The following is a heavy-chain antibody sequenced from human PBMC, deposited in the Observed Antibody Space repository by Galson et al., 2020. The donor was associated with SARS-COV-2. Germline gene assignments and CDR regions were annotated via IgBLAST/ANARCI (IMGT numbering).Heavy chain of an antibody. Sequence: SGPTLVKPTQTLTLTCTFSGFSLSTSGMCVSWIRQPPGKALEWLARIDWDDDKYYSTSLKTRLTISKDTSKNQVVLTMTNMDPVDTATYYCARAQWELLGYYYYGMDVWGQGTTVTVSS. CDR1: GFSLSTSGMC. CDR3: ARAQWELLGYYYYGMDV. J-gene: IGHJ6*02. CDR2: IDWDDDK. V-gene: IGHV2-70*11. D-gene: IGHD1-26*01.